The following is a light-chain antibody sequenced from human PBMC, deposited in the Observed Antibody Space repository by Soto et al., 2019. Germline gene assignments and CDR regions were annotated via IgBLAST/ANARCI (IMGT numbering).Light chain of an antibody. Sequence: DIQMTQSPSTLSASVGDRVTITCRASQSISSWLAWYQQKPGKAPKLLIYKASSLESGVPSRFIGSGSGTEFTLTISSLQPDDFATYYCQHKGTFGQGTKVEIK. CDR1: QSISSW. V-gene: IGKV1-5*03. CDR2: KAS. J-gene: IGKJ1*01. CDR3: QHKGT.